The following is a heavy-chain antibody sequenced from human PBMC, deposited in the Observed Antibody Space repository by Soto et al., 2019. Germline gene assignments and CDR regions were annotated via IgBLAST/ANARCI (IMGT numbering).Heavy chain of an antibody. CDR2: ISGSGGST. J-gene: IGHJ4*02. CDR3: ARYTYGYWAYFEY. V-gene: IGHV3-23*01. D-gene: IGHD5-18*01. Sequence: EVQLLESGGGLVQPGGSLRLSCAASGFTFTNYAMSWVRQTAGKGLEWVSAISGSGGSTYYADSVKGRFTISRDNSKNTLYLQRSSLRAEDTAVYYCARYTYGYWAYFEYWGQGTLVTVSS. CDR1: GFTFTNYA.